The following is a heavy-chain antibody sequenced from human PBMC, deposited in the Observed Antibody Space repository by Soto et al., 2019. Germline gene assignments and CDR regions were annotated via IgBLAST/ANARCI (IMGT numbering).Heavy chain of an antibody. D-gene: IGHD3-9*01. CDR3: ARTVLGPDLLADSFVDYYYYMDV. V-gene: IGHV4-59*08. Sequence: PSETLSLTCTVSGGSISNFYWSWIRQPPGKGLEWIGYFYYTGSTSYNPSLKRRVTFSADSSRGQFSLRLNSVTAADTAVYYCARTVLGPDLLADSFVDYYYYMDVWGQGTTVTVSS. CDR1: GGSISNFY. J-gene: IGHJ6*03. CDR2: FYYTGST.